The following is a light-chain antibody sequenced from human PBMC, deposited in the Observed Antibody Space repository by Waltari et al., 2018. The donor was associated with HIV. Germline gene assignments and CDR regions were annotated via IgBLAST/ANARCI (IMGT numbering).Light chain of an antibody. J-gene: IGLJ2*01. CDR1: DSNIRGSF. CDR2: RNN. Sequence: QSVLTQPPSASGTPGQRVTISCSGSDSNIRGSFVYWYQQLPGTAPKLIIHRNNQRPSGVPDRFSGSKSCTSASLVITGLRSEDEAEYHCAAWDDSLDGPVVFGGGTKLTVL. V-gene: IGLV1-47*01. CDR3: AAWDDSLDGPVV.